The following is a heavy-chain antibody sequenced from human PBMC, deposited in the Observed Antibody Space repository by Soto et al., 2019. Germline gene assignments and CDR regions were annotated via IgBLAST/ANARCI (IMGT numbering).Heavy chain of an antibody. CDR2: IYPCDSDT. Sequence: GSLKIPRNGSGYTFTEHWHAWVRQLPGQGLEWMGIIYPCDSDTRYSPSFQGQVTISADKSINTAYLQWSSLKASETAMYYCARLGASISISRFDPWGQGTLVTASS. V-gene: IGHV5-51*01. D-gene: IGHD3-3*02. CDR3: ARLGASISISRFDP. J-gene: IGHJ5*02. CDR1: GYTFTEHW.